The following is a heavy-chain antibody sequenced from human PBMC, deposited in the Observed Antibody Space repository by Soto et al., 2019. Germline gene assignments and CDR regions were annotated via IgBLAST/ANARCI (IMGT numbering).Heavy chain of an antibody. D-gene: IGHD6-19*01. CDR2: FFTGGST. CDR3: VRERRGLGIGFDH. CDR1: GFNVSDNY. J-gene: IGHJ4*02. Sequence: GGSLRLSCAAAGFNVSDNYMGWGRQAPGKGLEWVSSFFTGGSTDYADSVKGRFTISRDDSKNTVYLQTNSLRAEDTAVYFCVRERRGLGIGFDHWGQGTLVTVSS. V-gene: IGHV3-53*01.